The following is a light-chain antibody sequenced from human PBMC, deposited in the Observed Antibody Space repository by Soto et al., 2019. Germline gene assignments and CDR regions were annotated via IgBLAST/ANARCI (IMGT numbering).Light chain of an antibody. CDR2: AAS. CDR1: QEIGGY. Sequence: DSQMTQYPSSLSASVGGRVAITCRASQEIGGYLNWYQQKPGKAPELLIYAASSLQSGVPSRFIGSGSGTEFTLTITSLQPEDFATYYCQQSYGSPELTFGGGTKVDIK. CDR3: QQSYGSPELT. J-gene: IGKJ4*01. V-gene: IGKV1-39*01.